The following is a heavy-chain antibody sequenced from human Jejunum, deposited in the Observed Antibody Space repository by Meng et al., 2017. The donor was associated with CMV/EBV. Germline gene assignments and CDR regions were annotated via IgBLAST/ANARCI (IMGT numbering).Heavy chain of an antibody. CDR3: ARTVGATPFDY. D-gene: IGHD1-26*01. Sequence: AASGFTFSSYGMPWVRQAPGKGPEWVANIEQDGTEEYYVDSVKGRFTISRDNAENSLYLQMDGLRAEDTAVYYCARTVGATPFDYWGQGNLVTVSS. V-gene: IGHV3-7*01. CDR1: GFTFSSYG. CDR2: IEQDGTEE. J-gene: IGHJ4*02.